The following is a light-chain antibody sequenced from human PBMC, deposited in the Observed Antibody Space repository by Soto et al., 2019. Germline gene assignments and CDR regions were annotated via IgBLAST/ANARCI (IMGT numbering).Light chain of an antibody. CDR3: CSYAGTNTFV. CDR1: SSDVGSYNL. J-gene: IGLJ1*01. CDR2: EGN. Sequence: QSALTQPASVSGSPGQSITISCTGTSSDVGSYNLVSWYQQHPGKAPNLMIYEGNKRPSGVSNRFSGYNSANTASLTSSGLQTEDEADYYCCSYAGTNTFVFGTGTKLTVL. V-gene: IGLV2-23*01.